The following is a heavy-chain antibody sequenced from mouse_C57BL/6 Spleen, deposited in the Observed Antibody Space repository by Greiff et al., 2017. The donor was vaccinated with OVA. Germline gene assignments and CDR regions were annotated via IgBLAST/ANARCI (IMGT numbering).Heavy chain of an antibody. V-gene: IGHV1-72*01. CDR2: IDPNSGGT. CDR1: GYTFTSYW. D-gene: IGHD4-1*01. CDR3: ASGTGTLDY. J-gene: IGHJ2*01. Sequence: QVQLKQPGAELVKPGASVKLSCKASGYTFTSYWMHWVKQRPGRGLEWIGRIDPNSGGTKYNEKLKSKAKLTVDKPSITADMQLSSLTSEDSAVYYCASGTGTLDYWGKGTTLTVSS.